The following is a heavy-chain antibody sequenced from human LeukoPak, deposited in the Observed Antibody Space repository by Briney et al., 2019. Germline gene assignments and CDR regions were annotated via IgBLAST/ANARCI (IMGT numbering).Heavy chain of an antibody. V-gene: IGHV4-61*02. J-gene: IGHJ4*02. CDR1: GGSISSGSYY. CDR3: ARGNGYSGYDIDY. Sequence: SQTLSLTCTVSGGSISSGSYYWSWIRQPAGKGLEWIGRIYTSGSTNYNPSLKSRVTISVDTSKNQFSLKLSSVTAADTAVYYCARGNGYSGYDIDYWGQGTLVTVSS. CDR2: IYTSGST. D-gene: IGHD5-12*01.